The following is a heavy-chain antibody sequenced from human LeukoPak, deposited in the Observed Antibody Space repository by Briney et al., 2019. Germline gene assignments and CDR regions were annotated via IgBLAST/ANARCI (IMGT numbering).Heavy chain of an antibody. Sequence: GGSLRLSCAASGFTFSSYAMSWVRQAPGKGLEWVGRIASKTDGGSTDYAAPVKGRFTISRDDSKNTLFLQMNSLKTEDTAVYYCTTGIRGDCGQGTLVTVSS. V-gene: IGHV3-15*04. J-gene: IGHJ4*02. CDR2: IASKTDGGST. CDR1: GFTFSSYA. CDR3: TTGIRGD.